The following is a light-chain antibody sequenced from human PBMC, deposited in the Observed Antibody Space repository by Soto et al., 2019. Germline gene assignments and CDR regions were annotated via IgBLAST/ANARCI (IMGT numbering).Light chain of an antibody. J-gene: IGKJ1*01. CDR2: DAS. Sequence: DIQMTQSPSTLSASVGDRVTITCRASQSISIWLAWYQQKPGQAPKLLIYDASSLESGVPSRFSGSGSGTEFTGTFSRLQPDDFAGYYCQQYNSYSGTYGQGTKVEIK. CDR3: QQYNSYSGT. V-gene: IGKV1-5*01. CDR1: QSISIW.